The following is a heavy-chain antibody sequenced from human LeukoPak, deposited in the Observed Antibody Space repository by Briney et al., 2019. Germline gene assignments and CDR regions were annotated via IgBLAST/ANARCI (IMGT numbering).Heavy chain of an antibody. J-gene: IGHJ4*02. CDR1: GDSISYFY. Sequence: SETLSLTCSVSGDSISYFYWSWIRQAAGKGLEWIGRTSSSGNTDYNASLKSRVTMSVDTSKNQFSLKLSSVTAADTAVYYCARDNTFDYWGQGTLVTVSS. CDR3: ARDNTFDY. CDR2: TSSSGNT. V-gene: IGHV4-4*07.